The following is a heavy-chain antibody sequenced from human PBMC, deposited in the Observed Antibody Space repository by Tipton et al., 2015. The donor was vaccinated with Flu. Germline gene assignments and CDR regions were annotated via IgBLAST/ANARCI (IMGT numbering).Heavy chain of an antibody. CDR1: GFTFSSYG. V-gene: IGHV3-30*18. Sequence: SLRLSCAASGFTFSSYGVHWVRQAPGKGLEWVAVISYDGSNKYYADSVKGRFTISRDNSKNTLYLQMNSLRAEDTAVYYCAKSTRGFNFDYWGQGTLVTVSS. CDR3: AKSTRGFNFDY. D-gene: IGHD3-10*01. CDR2: ISYDGSNK. J-gene: IGHJ4*02.